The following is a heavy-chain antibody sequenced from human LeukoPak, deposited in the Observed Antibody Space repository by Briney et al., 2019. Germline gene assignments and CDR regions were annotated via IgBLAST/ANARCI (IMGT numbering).Heavy chain of an antibody. Sequence: GASVKVSCKASGGTFSSYAISWVRQAPGQGLEWMGRIIPILGIANYAQKFQGRVTITADKSTSTAYMELSSLRSEDTAVYYCARDYLQPLGYCSSTSCSLDYWGQGTLVTVSS. CDR2: IIPILGIA. CDR3: ARDYLQPLGYCSSTSCSLDY. V-gene: IGHV1-69*04. D-gene: IGHD2-2*01. CDR1: GGTFSSYA. J-gene: IGHJ4*02.